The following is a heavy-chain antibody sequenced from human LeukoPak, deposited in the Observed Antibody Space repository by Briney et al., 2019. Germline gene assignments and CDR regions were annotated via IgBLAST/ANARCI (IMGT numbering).Heavy chain of an antibody. CDR2: ISAYNGNT. CDR1: GYTFTSYG. Sequence: ASVKVSCKASGYTFTSYGISWVRQAPGQGLEWMGWISAYNGNTNYAQKLQGRVTMTTDTSTSTAYMELRSLRSDDTAVYYCATFMQAAARGYYFDYWGQGTLVTVSS. D-gene: IGHD6-6*01. V-gene: IGHV1-18*01. CDR3: ATFMQAAARGYYFDY. J-gene: IGHJ4*02.